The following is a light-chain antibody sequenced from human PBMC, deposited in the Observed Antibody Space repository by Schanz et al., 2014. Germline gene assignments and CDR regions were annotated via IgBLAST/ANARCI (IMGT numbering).Light chain of an antibody. V-gene: IGKV3-15*01. CDR1: QSVSSN. CDR3: QQYGRAPRT. Sequence: EIVMTQSPATLSVSPGERATLSCRASQSVSSNLAWYQRKPGQAPRLLMSGASTRATGIPARFSGSGSGTEFTLTISSLQSEDSAVYYCQQYGRAPRTFGLGTKVEVK. J-gene: IGKJ1*01. CDR2: GAS.